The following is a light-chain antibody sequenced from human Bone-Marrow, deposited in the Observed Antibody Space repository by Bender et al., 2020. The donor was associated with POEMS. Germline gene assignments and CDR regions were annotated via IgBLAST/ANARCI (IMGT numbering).Light chain of an antibody. Sequence: QSALTQPASVSGSPGQSITISCTGASSDVGNYNLVSWYQQHPGKAPKLTIYEVDNRPSGVSNRFSASKSGSTASLTISGLQAEDEAYYYCCSYAGSDTWVFGGGTKVTVL. CDR2: EVD. J-gene: IGLJ3*02. CDR3: CSYAGSDTWV. CDR1: SSDVGNYNL. V-gene: IGLV2-23*02.